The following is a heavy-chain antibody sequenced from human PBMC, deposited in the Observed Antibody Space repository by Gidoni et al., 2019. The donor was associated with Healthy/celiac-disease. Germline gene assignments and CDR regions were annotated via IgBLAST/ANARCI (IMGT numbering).Heavy chain of an antibody. D-gene: IGHD3-3*01. CDR3: ASCAHYDFWSGYYNRLPSYFDY. CDR1: GGSISSGGYY. CDR2: IYYSGST. Sequence: QVQLQESGPGLVKPSQTLSLTCTVSGGSISSGGYYWSWIRQHPGKGLEWIGYIYYSGSTYYNPSLKSRVTISVDTSKNQFSLKLSSVTAADTAVYYCASCAHYDFWSGYYNRLPSYFDYWGQGTLVTVSS. V-gene: IGHV4-31*03. J-gene: IGHJ4*02.